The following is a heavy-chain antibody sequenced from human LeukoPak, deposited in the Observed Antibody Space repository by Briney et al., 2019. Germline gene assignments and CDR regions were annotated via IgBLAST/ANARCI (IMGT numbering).Heavy chain of an antibody. Sequence: GGSLRLSCAASGFTFDDYAMYWVRQAPGKGLEWVSLISGDGGSTYYADSVKGRFTISRDNSKNSLYLQMNSLRTEDTALYYCAKDGVAGSYNYFDYWGQGTLVTVSS. D-gene: IGHD6-19*01. J-gene: IGHJ4*02. V-gene: IGHV3-43*02. CDR1: GFTFDDYA. CDR2: ISGDGGST. CDR3: AKDGVAGSYNYFDY.